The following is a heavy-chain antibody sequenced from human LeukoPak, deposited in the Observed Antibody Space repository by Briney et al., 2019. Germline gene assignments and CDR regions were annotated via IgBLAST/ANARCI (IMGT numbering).Heavy chain of an antibody. J-gene: IGHJ3*01. Sequence: GGSLRLSCVASGFIIGSYWMSWVRHAPGKGLEWVSNIRQDGSEKYYVDSVKGRLTISRDNAKNSLYLQMNNLTAADTAIYYCERAGYYGDDAFDLWGQGTRVTVSS. CDR2: IRQDGSEK. V-gene: IGHV3-7*01. D-gene: IGHD2/OR15-2a*01. CDR1: GFIIGSYW. CDR3: ERAGYYGDDAFDL.